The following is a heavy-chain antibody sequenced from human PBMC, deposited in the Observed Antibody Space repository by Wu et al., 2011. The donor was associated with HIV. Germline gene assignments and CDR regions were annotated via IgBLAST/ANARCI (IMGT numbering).Heavy chain of an antibody. D-gene: IGHD5-12*01. CDR3: ARDPPGYPYFFDY. CDR2: FDPANGQT. J-gene: IGHJ4*02. CDR1: GYSLTEFS. V-gene: IGHV1-24*01. Sequence: QVYLVQSGAEVKKAGASVKVSCKVSGYSLTEFSMHWVRQAPAKGLEWMGSFDPANGQTIFAQKVQGRVTMTTDASTSTVYMEVRSLRSDDTAVYYCARDPPGYPYFFDYWGQGTLVTVSS.